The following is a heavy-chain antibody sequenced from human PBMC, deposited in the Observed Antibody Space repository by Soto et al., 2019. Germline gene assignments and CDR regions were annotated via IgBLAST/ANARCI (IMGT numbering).Heavy chain of an antibody. CDR2: IYPGDSDT. CDR3: ARRGYCSSTSCYGDY. CDR1: GYSITSYW. D-gene: IGHD2-2*01. Sequence: PGESLKISCKGSGYSITSYWIGWVRQMPGKGLEWMGIIYPGDSDTRYSPSFQGQVTISADKSISTAYLQWSSLKASDTAMYYCARRGYCSSTSCYGDYWGQGTLVTVSS. J-gene: IGHJ4*02. V-gene: IGHV5-51*01.